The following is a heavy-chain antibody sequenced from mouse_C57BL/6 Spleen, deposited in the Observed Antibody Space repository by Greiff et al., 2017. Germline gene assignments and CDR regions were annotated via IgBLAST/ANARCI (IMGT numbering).Heavy chain of an antibody. Sequence: QVQLQQSGAELVRPGASVTLSCKASGYTFTDYEMHWVKQTPVHGLEWIGAIDPETGGTAYNQKFKGKAILTADKSSSTAYMELRSLTSEDSAVYYCTMSYYGSSTGFAYWGQGTLGTVSA. D-gene: IGHD1-1*01. J-gene: IGHJ3*01. CDR2: IDPETGGT. V-gene: IGHV1-15*01. CDR1: GYTFTDYE. CDR3: TMSYYGSSTGFAY.